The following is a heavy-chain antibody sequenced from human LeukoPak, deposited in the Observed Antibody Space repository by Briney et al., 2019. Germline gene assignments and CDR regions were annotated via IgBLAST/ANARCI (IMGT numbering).Heavy chain of an antibody. V-gene: IGHV4-39*01. CDR3: ARLGVPAAIAN. J-gene: IGHJ4*02. Sequence: PSETLSLTCTVSGGSIISSGYFWGWIRQPPGKGLEWIGSCYYSGSTYYNPSLKSRITISADTSKNQFSLKVFSVTAADTATYYCARLGVPAAIANWGQGTLLTVSS. CDR2: CYYSGST. D-gene: IGHD2-2*01. CDR1: GGSIISSGYF.